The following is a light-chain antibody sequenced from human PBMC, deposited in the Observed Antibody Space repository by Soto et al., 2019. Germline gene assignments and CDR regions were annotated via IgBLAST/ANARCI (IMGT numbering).Light chain of an antibody. CDR3: GTWDSRLSVGV. V-gene: IGLV1-51*01. Sequence: QSVLTQPPSVSAAPGQKVTLSCSGSSSNIGKNYVSWYQQIPGTAPKLLIYDNHLRPSGIPDRFSASKSGTSATLDITGLQAGDEANYYCGTWDSRLSVGVFGGGTKLTVL. J-gene: IGLJ3*02. CDR2: DNH. CDR1: SSNIGKNY.